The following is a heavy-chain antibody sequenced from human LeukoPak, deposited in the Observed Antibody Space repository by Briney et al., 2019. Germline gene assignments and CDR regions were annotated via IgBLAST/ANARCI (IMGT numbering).Heavy chain of an antibody. Sequence: SQTLSLTCTVSGGSISSGGYYWSWIRQHPGKGLEWIGYIYYSGSTYYNPSLKSRVTISVDTSKNQFSLKLSSVTAADTAVYYCAREATGSEYYFDYWGQGTLVTVSS. V-gene: IGHV4-31*03. J-gene: IGHJ4*02. CDR1: GGSISSGGYY. CDR2: IYYSGST. CDR3: AREATGSEYYFDY. D-gene: IGHD1-26*01.